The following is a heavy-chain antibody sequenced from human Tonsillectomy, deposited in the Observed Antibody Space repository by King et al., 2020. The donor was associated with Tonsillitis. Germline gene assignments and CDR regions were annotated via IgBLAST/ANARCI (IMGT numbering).Heavy chain of an antibody. CDR1: GFSFDDYG. CDR2: INWNGGST. D-gene: IGHD6-19*01. Sequence: VQLVESGGGLVQPGGSLRLSCAASGFSFDDYGMSWVRQAPGKGLEWVSGINWNGGSTAYADSVKGRFTISRDNAKNSLYLQMNSLRAEDTALYYCARAGQWLPTTHDLDYWGQGTLVTVSS. CDR3: ARAGQWLPTTHDLDY. V-gene: IGHV3-20*04. J-gene: IGHJ4*02.